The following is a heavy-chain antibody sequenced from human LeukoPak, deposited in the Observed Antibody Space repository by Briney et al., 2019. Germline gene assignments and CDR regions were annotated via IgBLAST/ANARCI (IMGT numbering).Heavy chain of an antibody. CDR3: ARILEGSGAAFDI. D-gene: IGHD1-26*01. J-gene: IGHJ3*02. V-gene: IGHV4-59*01. CDR1: GGSMNNYY. Sequence: KPSETLSLTCIVSGGSMNNYYWSWIRQPPGKELEWIAYIHYTGITSYNPFLKSRVTISLDTSKNQFSLKLNSVTAADTAFYYCARILEGSGAAFDIWGQGTMVTVSS. CDR2: IHYTGIT.